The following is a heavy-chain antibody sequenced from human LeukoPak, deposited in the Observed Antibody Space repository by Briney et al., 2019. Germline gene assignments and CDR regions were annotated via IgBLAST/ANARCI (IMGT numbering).Heavy chain of an antibody. J-gene: IGHJ5*02. CDR2: IYYSGST. Sequence: SETLSLTCTVSGGSISSYYWSWIRQPPGKGPEWIGYIYYSGSTNYNPSLKSRVTISVDTSKNQFSLKLSSVTAADTAVYYCARGNTYYDFWSGYYSGANWFDPWGQGTLVTVSS. CDR3: ARGNTYYDFWSGYYSGANWFDP. CDR1: GGSISSYY. D-gene: IGHD3-3*01. V-gene: IGHV4-59*01.